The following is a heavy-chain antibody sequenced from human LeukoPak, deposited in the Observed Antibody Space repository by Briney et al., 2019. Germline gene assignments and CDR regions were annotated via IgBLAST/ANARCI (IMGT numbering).Heavy chain of an antibody. CDR2: MNPNSGNT. V-gene: IGHV1-8*01. Sequence: ASVKVSCKASGYTFTSYDINWVRQATGQGLEWMGWMNPNSGNTGYAQKFQGRVTMTRDTSMSTAYMELSSLRSEDTAVYYCARGWASVPGTTVNVYWGQGTLVTVSS. J-gene: IGHJ4*02. CDR1: GYTFTSYD. D-gene: IGHD1/OR15-1a*01. CDR3: ARGWASVPGTTVNVY.